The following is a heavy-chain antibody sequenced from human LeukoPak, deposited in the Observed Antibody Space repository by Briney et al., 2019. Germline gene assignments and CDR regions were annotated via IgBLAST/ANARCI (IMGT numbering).Heavy chain of an antibody. V-gene: IGHV3-7*01. CDR1: GFTFSSYW. CDR2: IKQDGSEK. CDR3: ARNLGYCSSTSCYAFDI. Sequence: GGSLRLSCAASGFTFSSYWMSWVRQAPGKGLEWVANIKQDGSEKYYVDSVKGRFTISRDNAKNSPYLQMNSLRAEDTAVYYCARNLGYCSSTSCYAFDIWGQGTMVTVSS. D-gene: IGHD2-2*01. J-gene: IGHJ3*02.